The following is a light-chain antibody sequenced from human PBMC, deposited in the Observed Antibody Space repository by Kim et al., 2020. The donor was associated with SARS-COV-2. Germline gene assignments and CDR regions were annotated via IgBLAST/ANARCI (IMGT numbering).Light chain of an antibody. V-gene: IGKV3-11*01. Sequence: LSPGERVTLTCRASQSVSSYLAWYQQKPGQAPRLLIYHTSNRAPGIPGRFSGSGSGTDFTLTISSLEPEDFAVYYCQQRSKWPLTFGGGTKVDIK. CDR2: HTS. J-gene: IGKJ4*01. CDR1: QSVSSY. CDR3: QQRSKWPLT.